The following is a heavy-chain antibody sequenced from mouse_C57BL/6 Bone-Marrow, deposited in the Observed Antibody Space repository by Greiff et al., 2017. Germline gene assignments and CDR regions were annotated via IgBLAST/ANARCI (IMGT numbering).Heavy chain of an antibody. J-gene: IGHJ2*01. CDR1: GYTFTSYW. CDR2: IDPSDSYT. Sequence: QVQLQQPGAELVRPGTSVKLSCKASGYTFTSYWMHWVKQRPGQGLEWIGVIDPSDSYTNYNQKFKGKATLTVDTSSSTAYMQLSSLTSEDSAVYYCARRVDWGQGTTLTVSS. CDR3: ARRVD. V-gene: IGHV1-59*01. D-gene: IGHD1-1*01.